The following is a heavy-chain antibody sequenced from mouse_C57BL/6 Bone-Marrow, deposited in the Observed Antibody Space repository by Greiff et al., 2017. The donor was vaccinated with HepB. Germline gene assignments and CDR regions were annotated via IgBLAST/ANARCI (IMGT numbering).Heavy chain of an antibody. D-gene: IGHD3-1*01. CDR2: ISSGGDYI. J-gene: IGHJ4*01. V-gene: IGHV5-9-1*02. Sequence: EVKLVESGEGLVKPGGSLKLSCAASGFTFSSYAMSWVRQTPEKRLEWVAYISSGGDYIYYADTVKGRFTISRDNARNTLYLQMSSLKSEDTAMYYCTREGYPRDYYAMDYWGQGTSVTVSS. CDR1: GFTFSSYA. CDR3: TREGYPRDYYAMDY.